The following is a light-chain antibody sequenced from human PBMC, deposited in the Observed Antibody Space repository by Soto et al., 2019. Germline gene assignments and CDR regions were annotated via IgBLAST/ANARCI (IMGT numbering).Light chain of an antibody. CDR2: WAS. CDR1: QSVLYSSNNKNY. J-gene: IGKJ2*01. Sequence: DFVMTQSPDSLAVSLGERATINCKSSQSVLYSSNNKNYLAWYQQKPGQPPKLLIYWASTRESGVPDRFSGSGSGTDFALTISSLQAEDVAVSYCQQYYSTPPTVGQGTKLEIK. V-gene: IGKV4-1*01. CDR3: QQYYSTPPT.